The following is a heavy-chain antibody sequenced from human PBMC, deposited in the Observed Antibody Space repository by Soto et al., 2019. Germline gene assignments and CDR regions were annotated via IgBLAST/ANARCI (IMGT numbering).Heavy chain of an antibody. V-gene: IGHV4-39*01. CDR2: IYYSGST. CDR3: ARSPSRWFDP. Sequence: SETLSLTCTVSGGSISSSSYYWGWIRQPPGKGLEWIGSIYYSGSTYYNPSLKSRVTISVDTSKNQFSLKLSSVTAADTAVYYCARSPSRWFDPWGQGTLVTVS. J-gene: IGHJ5*02. CDR1: GGSISSSSYY.